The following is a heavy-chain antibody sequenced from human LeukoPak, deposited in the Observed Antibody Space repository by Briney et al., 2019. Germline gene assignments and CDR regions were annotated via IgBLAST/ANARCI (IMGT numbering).Heavy chain of an antibody. D-gene: IGHD3-16*02. CDR2: MNQDGSES. J-gene: IGHJ4*02. CDR3: ASGRYRENFDY. Sequence: GGSLRLSCAASGFTFSHFWMSWVRQAPGKGLEGGATMNQDGSESYYVDSVKGRCTISRDNAKNSLYLQINNLRAEDTAVYYCASGRYRENFDYWGQGTLITVSS. CDR1: GFTFSHFW. V-gene: IGHV3-7*01.